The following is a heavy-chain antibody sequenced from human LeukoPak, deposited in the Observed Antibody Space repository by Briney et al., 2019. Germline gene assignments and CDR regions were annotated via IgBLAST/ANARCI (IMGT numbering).Heavy chain of an antibody. CDR1: GGTFSSYA. Sequence: SVKVSCKASGGTFSSYAISWVRQAPGQGLEWMGRIIPIFGTANYAQKFQGRVTITADKSTGTAYMELGSLRSEDTAVYYCARDLVVVRAAMHETGTKGWFDPWGQGTLVTVSS. V-gene: IGHV1-69*06. CDR3: ARDLVVVRAAMHETGTKGWFDP. D-gene: IGHD2-2*01. J-gene: IGHJ5*02. CDR2: IIPIFGTA.